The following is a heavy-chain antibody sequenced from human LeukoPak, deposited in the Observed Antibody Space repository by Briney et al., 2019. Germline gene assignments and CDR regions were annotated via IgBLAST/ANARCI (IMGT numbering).Heavy chain of an antibody. CDR1: GGSITSSNHY. V-gene: IGHV4-39*01. CDR3: ARSVAADGPTHNWFGP. J-gene: IGHJ5*02. CDR2: IYYSGST. Sequence: SSETLSLTCTVSGGSITSSNHYWGWIRQPPGKGLEWIGSIYYSGSTYYNPSLKSRVTISVDTSKNQFSLRLTSVTAADTAVYYCARSVAADGPTHNWFGPWGQGTLVTVSS. D-gene: IGHD6-13*01.